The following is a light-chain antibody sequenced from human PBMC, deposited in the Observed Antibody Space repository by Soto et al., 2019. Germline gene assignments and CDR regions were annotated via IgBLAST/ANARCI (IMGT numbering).Light chain of an antibody. CDR1: QSISSW. CDR2: DAS. Sequence: DIQMTQSPSTLSASVGDRVTITCRASQSISSWLAWYQQKPGKATKLLIYDASSLESGVPSRFSGSGSGTEFTLTISSLQPDEFATYYCQQYNSYPWTVGQGTKVDI. CDR3: QQYNSYPWT. V-gene: IGKV1-5*01. J-gene: IGKJ1*01.